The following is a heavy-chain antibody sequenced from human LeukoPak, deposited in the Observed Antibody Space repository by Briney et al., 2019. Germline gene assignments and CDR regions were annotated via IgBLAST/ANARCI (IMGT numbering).Heavy chain of an antibody. J-gene: IGHJ4*02. CDR3: AKKGYAGSGTHSYYFDY. CDR1: GFTFSSYW. Sequence: GGSLRLSCAASGFTFSSYWMHWVRQAPGKGLVWVSRINTDGSSTSYADSVKGRFTISRDNAKNTLYLQMNSLRAEDTAVYYCAKKGYAGSGTHSYYFDYWGQGALVTVSS. D-gene: IGHD3-10*01. V-gene: IGHV3-74*01. CDR2: INTDGSST.